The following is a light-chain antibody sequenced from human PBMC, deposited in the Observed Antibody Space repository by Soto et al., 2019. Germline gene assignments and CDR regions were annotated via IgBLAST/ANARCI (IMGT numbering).Light chain of an antibody. J-gene: IGKJ5*01. CDR3: QQRSYPIT. CDR1: QSLGRY. Sequence: DIVLTQSPDTLSLSPGESATLSCRASQSLGRYLAWYQQKPGQARRLLIYDASHRATGIQLRFSGCVSDSGFSFTSSSLEPEDFAVYYCQQRSYPITFGQGTRLEIK. CDR2: DAS. V-gene: IGKV3-11*01.